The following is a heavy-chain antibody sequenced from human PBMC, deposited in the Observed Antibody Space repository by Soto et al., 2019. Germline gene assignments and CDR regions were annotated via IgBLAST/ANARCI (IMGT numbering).Heavy chain of an antibody. V-gene: IGHV3-30-3*01. J-gene: IGHJ4*02. D-gene: IGHD1-26*01. CDR3: ARGYSGSQGQLAVDY. CDR2: ISYDGSNK. Sequence: QVQLVESGGGVVQPGRSLRLSCAASGFTFSSYAMHWVRQAPGKGLEWVAVISYDGSNKYYADSVKGRFTISRDNSKNTLYLQMNSLRAEDTAVYYCARGYSGSQGQLAVDYWGQGTLVTVST. CDR1: GFTFSSYA.